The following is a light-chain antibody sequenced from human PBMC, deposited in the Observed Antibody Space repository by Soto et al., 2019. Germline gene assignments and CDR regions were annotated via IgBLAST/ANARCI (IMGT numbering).Light chain of an antibody. CDR2: GVS. CDR3: HQYGSSPYT. J-gene: IGKJ2*01. CDR1: QSVSNSY. Sequence: EIVLTQSPGTLSLSPGERATLACRASQSVSNSYLAWYQQKPGQAPRHLIYGVSSRATGIPDRFSGSGSGTDFTLTISRLEPVDFAVYYCHQYGSSPYTFGQGTKLEI. V-gene: IGKV3-20*01.